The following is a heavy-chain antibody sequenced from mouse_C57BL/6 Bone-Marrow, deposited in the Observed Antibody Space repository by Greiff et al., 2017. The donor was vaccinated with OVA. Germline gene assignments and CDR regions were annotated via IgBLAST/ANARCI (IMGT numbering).Heavy chain of an antibody. Sequence: ESGPGQKKTSQSMSITYSVTGYSITSGYYWNWIRQFPGNKLEWMGYISYDGSNNYNPSLKNRISITRDTSKNQFFLKLNSVTTEDTATYYCARNAYYSNYDYYAMDYWGQGTSVTVSS. J-gene: IGHJ4*01. V-gene: IGHV3-6*01. CDR3: ARNAYYSNYDYYAMDY. CDR2: ISYDGSN. D-gene: IGHD2-5*01. CDR1: GYSITSGYY.